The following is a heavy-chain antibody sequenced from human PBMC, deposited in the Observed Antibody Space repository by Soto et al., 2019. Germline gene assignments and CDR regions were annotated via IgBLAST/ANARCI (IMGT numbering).Heavy chain of an antibody. CDR1: GFTFSSYW. CDR3: ARGRWHSSSWYRGDFDY. V-gene: IGHV3-7*01. J-gene: IGHJ4*02. Sequence: PGGSLRLSCAASGFTFSSYWMSWVRQAPGKGLEWVANIKQDGSEKYYVDSVKGRFTISRDNAKNSLYLQMNSLRAEDTAVYYCARGRWHSSSWYRGDFDYWGQGTLVTVSS. D-gene: IGHD6-13*01. CDR2: IKQDGSEK.